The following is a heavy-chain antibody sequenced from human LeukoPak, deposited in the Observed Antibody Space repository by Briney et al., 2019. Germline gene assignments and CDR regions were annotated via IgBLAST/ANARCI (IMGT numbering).Heavy chain of an antibody. Sequence: ASVKVSCKASGYTFTSYDINWVRQATGQGLEWMGWMNPNSGNTGYAQKFQGRVTMTRDTSISPAYMELSSLRSEDTAVYYCARLYPRFGDAFDIWGQGTMVTVSS. CDR1: GYTFTSYD. V-gene: IGHV1-8*01. D-gene: IGHD3-10*01. J-gene: IGHJ3*02. CDR2: MNPNSGNT. CDR3: ARLYPRFGDAFDI.